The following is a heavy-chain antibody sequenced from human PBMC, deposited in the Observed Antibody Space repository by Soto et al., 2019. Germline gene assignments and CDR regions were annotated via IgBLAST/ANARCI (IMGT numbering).Heavy chain of an antibody. V-gene: IGHV1-69*06. CDR3: ARERGYSYGTGGAFDI. CDR2: IIPIFGTA. J-gene: IGHJ3*02. D-gene: IGHD5-18*01. Sequence: SVEVSCKASGGTFSSYAISWVRQAPGQGLEWMGGIIPIFGTANYAQKFQGRVTITADKSTSTAYMELSSLRSEDTAVYYCARERGYSYGTGGAFDIWGQGTMVTV. CDR1: GGTFSSYA.